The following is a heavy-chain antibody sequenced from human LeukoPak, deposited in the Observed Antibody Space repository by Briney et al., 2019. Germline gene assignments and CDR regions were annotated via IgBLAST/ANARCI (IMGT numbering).Heavy chain of an antibody. CDR3: ARDFEGYCSGGSCYKDGYYFDY. D-gene: IGHD2-15*01. CDR2: INPNSGGT. CDR1: GYTFTGYY. Sequence: ASVKVSCKASGYTFTGYYMHWVRQAPGQGLEWMGWINPNSGGTNYAQKFQGRVTMTRDTSISTAYMELSRLRSDGTAVYYCARDFEGYCSGGSCYKDGYYFDYWGQGTLVTVSS. V-gene: IGHV1-2*02. J-gene: IGHJ4*02.